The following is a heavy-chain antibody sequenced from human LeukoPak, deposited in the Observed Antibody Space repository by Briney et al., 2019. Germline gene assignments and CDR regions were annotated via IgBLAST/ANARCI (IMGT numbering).Heavy chain of an antibody. V-gene: IGHV1-8*01. Sequence: ASVKVSCKASGYTFTSYDINWVRQAPGQGLEWMGWMNPNSGNTGYAQKFQGRVTMTRNTSISTAYMELSSLRSEDTAVYYCARVGVLRYFDWLSPYYYYYYGMDVWGQGTTVTVSS. CDR1: GYTFTSYD. J-gene: IGHJ6*02. CDR2: MNPNSGNT. CDR3: ARVGVLRYFDWLSPYYYYYYGMDV. D-gene: IGHD3-9*01.